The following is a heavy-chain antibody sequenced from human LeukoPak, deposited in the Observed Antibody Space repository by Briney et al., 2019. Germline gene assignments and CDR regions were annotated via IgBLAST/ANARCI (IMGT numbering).Heavy chain of an antibody. V-gene: IGHV3-11*04. CDR3: AKDRVESFFFDY. CDR2: ISTSGTTI. D-gene: IGHD5-24*01. Sequence: GGSLRLSCAASGFTFSDYYMSWIRQAPGKGLECVAYISTSGTTINYSDSVKGRFTISRDNAKNSLYLQMNSLRAEDTAVYYCAKDRVESFFFDYWGQGTLVTVSS. CDR1: GFTFSDYY. J-gene: IGHJ4*02.